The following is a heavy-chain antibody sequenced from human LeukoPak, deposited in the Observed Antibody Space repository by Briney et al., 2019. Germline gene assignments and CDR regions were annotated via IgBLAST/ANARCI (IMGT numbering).Heavy chain of an antibody. CDR1: GFTFGDYG. CDR3: ARAVSSNWYYFDY. Sequence: GGSLRLSCAASGFTFGDYGMSWVRQAPGRGLEWVSGINWIGSSTGYADPVKGRFTIFRDNAKNSLHLQVNSLRVDDTALYYCARAVSSNWYYFDYWGQGTLVTVSS. CDR2: INWIGSST. J-gene: IGHJ4*02. V-gene: IGHV3-20*04. D-gene: IGHD6-13*01.